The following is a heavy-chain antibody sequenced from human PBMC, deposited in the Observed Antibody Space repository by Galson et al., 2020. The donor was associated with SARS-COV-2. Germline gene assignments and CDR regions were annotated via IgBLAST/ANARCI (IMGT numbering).Heavy chain of an antibody. D-gene: IGHD5-18*01. J-gene: IGHJ6*03. CDR2: ISSSSSYI. CDR1: GFTFSSYS. CDR3: ARGRLEALYTAMVPTGYMDV. Sequence: GESLKISCAASGFTFSSYSMNWVRQAPGKGLEWVSSISSSSSYIYYADSVKGRFTISRDNAKNSLYLQMNSLRAEDTAVYYCARGRLEALYTAMVPTGYMDVWGKGTTVTVSS. V-gene: IGHV3-21*01.